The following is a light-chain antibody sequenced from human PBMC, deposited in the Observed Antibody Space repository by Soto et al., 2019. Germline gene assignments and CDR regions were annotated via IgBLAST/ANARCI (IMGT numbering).Light chain of an antibody. CDR2: GSS. Sequence: ESVLTQSPGTLSLSPGERATLSCRASQTVNSRYLTWYQHKPGQAPRLLIYGSSIRATGIPDRFSGSRSGAAFRLTITRLEPEDSAVYYCQQFDDSRPAFTFGQGTKLEI. V-gene: IGKV3-20*01. J-gene: IGKJ2*01. CDR1: QTVNSRY. CDR3: QQFDDSRPAFT.